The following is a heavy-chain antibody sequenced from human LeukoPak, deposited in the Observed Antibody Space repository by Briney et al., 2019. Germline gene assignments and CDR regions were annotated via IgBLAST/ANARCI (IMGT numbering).Heavy chain of an antibody. CDR2: IYYSGST. Sequence: SETLSLTCTVSGGSISSYYWSWIRQPPGKGLEWIGYIYYSGSTNYNPSLKSRVTISVDTSKNQFSLKLSSVTAADTAVYYCARFHYGSGSDYRGQGTLVTVSS. CDR3: ARFHYGSGSDY. V-gene: IGHV4-59*08. J-gene: IGHJ4*02. CDR1: GGSISSYY. D-gene: IGHD3-10*01.